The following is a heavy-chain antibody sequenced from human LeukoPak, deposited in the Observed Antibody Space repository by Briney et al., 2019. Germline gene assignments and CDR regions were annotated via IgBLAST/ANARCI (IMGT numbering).Heavy chain of an antibody. V-gene: IGHV1-2*02. J-gene: IGHJ5*02. CDR2: INPNSGGT. D-gene: IGHD1-26*01. CDR3: ARQRVGATTSWFDP. CDR1: GYTFTSYD. Sequence: ASVKVSCKASGYTFTSYDINWVRQATGQGREWMGWINPNSGGTNYAQKFQGRVTMTRDTSISTAYMELSRLRSDDTAVYYCARQRVGATTSWFDPWGQGTLVTVSS.